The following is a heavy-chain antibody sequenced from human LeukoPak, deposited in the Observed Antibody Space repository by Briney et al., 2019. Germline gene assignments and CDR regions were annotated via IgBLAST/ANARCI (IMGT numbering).Heavy chain of an antibody. CDR1: GGSISSGGYY. J-gene: IGHJ1*01. Sequence: SQTLSLTCTVSGGSISSGGYYWSWIRQPPGTGLEWIGYIYHSGSTYYNPSLKSRVTISVDRSKNQFSLKLSSVTAADTAVYYCARNSGRFEYFQHWGQGTLVTVSS. CDR2: IYHSGST. D-gene: IGHD6-25*01. CDR3: ARNSGRFEYFQH. V-gene: IGHV4-30-2*01.